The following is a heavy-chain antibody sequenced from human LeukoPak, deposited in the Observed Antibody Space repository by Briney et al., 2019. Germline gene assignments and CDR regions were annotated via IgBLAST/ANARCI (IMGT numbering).Heavy chain of an antibody. J-gene: IGHJ4*02. CDR2: ITGFSSTI. D-gene: IGHD3-10*01. CDR3: ARQDASGYYFDY. Sequence: PGGSLRLSCAASGFTFSTYWMNWVRQAPGKGLEWISYITGFSSTIFYADSVKGRFTISRDNAKSSLFLQMDSLRAEDTAVYYCARQDASGYYFDYWGQGTLLTVSS. V-gene: IGHV3-48*01. CDR1: GFTFSTYW.